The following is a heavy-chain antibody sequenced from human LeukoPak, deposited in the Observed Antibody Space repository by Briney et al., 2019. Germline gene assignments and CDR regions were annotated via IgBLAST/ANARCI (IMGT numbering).Heavy chain of an antibody. CDR1: GYSFTSYW. Sequence: GESLKISCKGSGYSFTSYWIGWVRQMPGKGLEWMGIIYPGDSDTRYSPSFQGQVTISADKSISTAYLQWRSLKASDTAMYYCARAGRVEEVYFDYWGQGTLVTVSS. CDR2: IYPGDSDT. J-gene: IGHJ4*02. CDR3: ARAGRVEEVYFDY. V-gene: IGHV5-51*01.